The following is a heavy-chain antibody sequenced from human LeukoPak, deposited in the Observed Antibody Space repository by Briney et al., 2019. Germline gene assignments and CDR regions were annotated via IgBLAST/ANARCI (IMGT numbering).Heavy chain of an antibody. CDR3: ARGDSYYDFWSEFDY. D-gene: IGHD3-3*01. CDR2: ISSSSSYI. V-gene: IGHV3-21*01. J-gene: IGHJ4*02. CDR1: GFTFSSYS. Sequence: GGSLRLSCAASGFTFSSYSMNWVRQAPGKGLEWVSSISSSSSYIYYADSVKGRFTISRDNAKNSPYLQMNSLRAEDTAVYYCARGDSYYDFWSEFDYWGQGTLVTVSS.